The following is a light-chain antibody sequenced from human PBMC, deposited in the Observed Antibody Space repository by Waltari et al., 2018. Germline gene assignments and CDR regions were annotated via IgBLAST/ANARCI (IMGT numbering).Light chain of an antibody. J-gene: IGKJ1*01. CDR1: QSVSSRY. CDR2: GAY. Sequence: VLTQSPGTLSLSPGERATLSCRTSQSVSSRYLAWYQQRPGQPPILLIYGAYVRAPGVADRFTGSGFGTDFTLTINRLEPEDFAVYYCHQYGSSLWAFGQGTKVEIK. CDR3: HQYGSSLWA. V-gene: IGKV3-20*01.